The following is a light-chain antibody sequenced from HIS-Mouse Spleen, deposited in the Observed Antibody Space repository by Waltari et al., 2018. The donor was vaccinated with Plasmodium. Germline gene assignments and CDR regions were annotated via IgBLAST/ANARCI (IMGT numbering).Light chain of an antibody. CDR1: QSVSSN. Sequence: EIVMTQSPATLSVSPGERATLSCRASQSVSSNLAWYQQKPGQAPRLLIYGASTRATGIPASFSGSGSGTEFTLTISSMQSEDFAVYYCQQYNNWSTFGQGTRLEIK. CDR3: QQYNNWST. J-gene: IGKJ5*01. CDR2: GAS. V-gene: IGKV3-15*01.